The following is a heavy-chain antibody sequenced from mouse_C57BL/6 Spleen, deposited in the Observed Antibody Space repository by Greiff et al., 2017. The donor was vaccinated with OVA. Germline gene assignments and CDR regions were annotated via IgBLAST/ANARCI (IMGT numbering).Heavy chain of an antibody. D-gene: IGHD4-1*01. CDR2: IRNKANGYTT. J-gene: IGHJ4*01. V-gene: IGHV7-3*01. Sequence: EVQVVESGGGLVQPGGSLSLSCAASGFTFTDYYMSWVRQPPGKALEWLGFIRNKANGYTTEYSASVKGRFTISRDNSQSILYLQMNALRAEDSATYYCARSSGTWYAMDYWGQGTSVTVSS. CDR1: GFTFTDYY. CDR3: ARSSGTWYAMDY.